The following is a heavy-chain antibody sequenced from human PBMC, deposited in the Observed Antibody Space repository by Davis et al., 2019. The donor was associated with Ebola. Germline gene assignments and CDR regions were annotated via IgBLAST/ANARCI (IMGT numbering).Heavy chain of an antibody. J-gene: IGHJ4*02. CDR2: IYYSGST. V-gene: IGHV4-39*07. D-gene: IGHD6-19*01. CDR1: GGSINNPYNY. CDR3: ARNTSGLGYFDL. Sequence: PGGSLRLSCTVSGGSINNPYNYWSWIRQPPGKGPEWIATIYYSGSTYFNPSLKSRLLISVDTSSNQFSLRLTSVSAADTAVYYCARNTSGLGYFDLWGQGTLVIVSS.